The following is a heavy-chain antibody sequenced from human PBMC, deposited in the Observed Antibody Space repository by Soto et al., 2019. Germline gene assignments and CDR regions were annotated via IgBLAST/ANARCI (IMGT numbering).Heavy chain of an antibody. D-gene: IGHD6-13*01. CDR2: IWYDGSNK. Sequence: GGSLRLSCAASGFTFSSYGMHWVRQAPGKGLEWVAVIWYDGSNKYYADSVKGRFTISRDNSKNTLYLQMNSLRAEDTAVYYCARDHGSPDYGMDVWGQGTTVTVSS. CDR3: ARDHGSPDYGMDV. CDR1: GFTFSSYG. J-gene: IGHJ6*02. V-gene: IGHV3-33*01.